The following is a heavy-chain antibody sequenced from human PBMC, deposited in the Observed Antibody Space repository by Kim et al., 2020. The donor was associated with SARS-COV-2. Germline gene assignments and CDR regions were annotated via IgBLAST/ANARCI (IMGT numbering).Heavy chain of an antibody. D-gene: IGHD6-6*01. CDR1: GDTFSTYA. V-gene: IGHV1-69*13. CDR2: IIPILNTP. J-gene: IGHJ6*04. Sequence: SVKVSCKASGDTFSTYAISWVRQAPGQGLEWMGGIIPILNTPTYAQKYQGRLTISADDSTRTAYMELSSLSSEDTAVFYCARLTYSSLSADYCHDMDVWGKGTTVSVPS. CDR3: ARLTYSSLSADYCHDMDV.